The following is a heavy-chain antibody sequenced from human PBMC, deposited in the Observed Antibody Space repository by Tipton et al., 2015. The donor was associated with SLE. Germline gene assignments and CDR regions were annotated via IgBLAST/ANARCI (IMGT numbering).Heavy chain of an antibody. Sequence: LRLSCTVSGGSISSSSYYWGWIRQAPGKGLEWVGYIYYSGSTNYNPSLKSRVTISVDTSKNQFSLKLSSVTAADTAVYYCAIPLEGEGRYGMDVWGQGTTVTVSS. CDR1: GGSISSSSYY. J-gene: IGHJ6*02. CDR3: AIPLEGEGRYGMDV. D-gene: IGHD1-1*01. CDR2: IYYSGST. V-gene: IGHV4-61*05.